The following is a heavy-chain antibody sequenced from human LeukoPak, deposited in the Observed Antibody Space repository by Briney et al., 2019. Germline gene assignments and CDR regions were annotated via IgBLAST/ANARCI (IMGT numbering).Heavy chain of an antibody. J-gene: IGHJ4*02. CDR1: GDSVSSNRAS. Sequence: SQTLSLTCAISGDSVSSNRASWTWLRQSPSRGLEWLGRTYYRSKWYNDYAVSLKSRISINPDTSKNQFSLQLNSVTPEDTAVYYCSRSDGASDFDYWGQGTLVIVSS. CDR3: SRSDGASDFDY. D-gene: IGHD5-24*01. V-gene: IGHV6-1*01. CDR2: TYYRSKWYN.